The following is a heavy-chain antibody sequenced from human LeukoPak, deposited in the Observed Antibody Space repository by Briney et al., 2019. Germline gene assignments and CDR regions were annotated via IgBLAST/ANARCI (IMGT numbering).Heavy chain of an antibody. Sequence: SETLSLTCTVSGGSISSSSYYWGWIRQPPGKGLEWIGSIYYSGSTYYNPSLESRVTISVDTSKNQFSLKLSSVTAADTAVYYCARMVRGVINWFDPWGQGTLVTVSS. V-gene: IGHV4-39*07. CDR3: ARMVRGVINWFDP. CDR2: IYYSGST. CDR1: GGSISSSSYY. D-gene: IGHD3-10*01. J-gene: IGHJ5*02.